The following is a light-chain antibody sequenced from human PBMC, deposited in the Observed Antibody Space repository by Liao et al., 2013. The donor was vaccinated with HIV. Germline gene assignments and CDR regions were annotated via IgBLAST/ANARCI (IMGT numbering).Light chain of an antibody. CDR1: NIGDKG. CDR2: HAS. CDR3: QLWDSSSDHPYV. J-gene: IGLJ1*01. Sequence: SYVLTQPPSVSVAPGKTARITCGGDNIGDKGVHWYQQKPGQAPVLLIYHASDRPSGIPERFSGSNSGNTATLTISRVEPGDEADYYCQLWDSSSDHPYVFGTGTQVTVL. V-gene: IGLV3-21*01.